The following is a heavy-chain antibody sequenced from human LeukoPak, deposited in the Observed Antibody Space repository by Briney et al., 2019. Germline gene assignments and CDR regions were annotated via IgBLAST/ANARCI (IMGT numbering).Heavy chain of an antibody. Sequence: SETLSLTCAVYGGSFSGYYWSWIRQPPGKELEWIGEINHSGSTNYNPSLKSRVTISVDTSKNQFSLKLSSVTAADTAVYYCARTPNSYGYFDYWGQGTLVTVSS. CDR2: INHSGST. V-gene: IGHV4-34*01. CDR3: ARTPNSYGYFDY. J-gene: IGHJ4*02. D-gene: IGHD5-18*01. CDR1: GGSFSGYY.